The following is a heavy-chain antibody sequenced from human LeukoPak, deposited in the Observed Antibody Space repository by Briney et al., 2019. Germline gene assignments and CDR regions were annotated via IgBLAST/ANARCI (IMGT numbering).Heavy chain of an antibody. J-gene: IGHJ5*02. Sequence: SETLSLTCTISGYSISSGYYWGWLRQPPGKGLEWIGSLYHSGSTYYNPSLKSRLIISLDTSKNQFSLKLSSVTAADTAVYYCASHIYFFDSSGYYSATTFDPWGQGTLVTVSS. CDR1: GYSISSGYY. CDR2: LYHSGST. CDR3: ASHIYFFDSSGYYSATTFDP. V-gene: IGHV4-38-2*02. D-gene: IGHD3-22*01.